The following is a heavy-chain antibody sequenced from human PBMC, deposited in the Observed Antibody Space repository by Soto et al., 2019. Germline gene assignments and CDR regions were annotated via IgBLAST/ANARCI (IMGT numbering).Heavy chain of an antibody. CDR2: ISSSSSYI. CDR1: GFTFSSYS. D-gene: IGHD5-12*01. CDR3: ARDEEVATIPYYYYGMDV. J-gene: IGHJ6*02. Sequence: GGSLRLSCAASGFTFSSYSMNWVHQAPGKGLEWVSSISSSSSYIYYADSVKGRFTISRDNAKNSLYLQMNSLRAEDTAVYYCARDEEVATIPYYYYGMDVWGQGTTVTVS. V-gene: IGHV3-21*01.